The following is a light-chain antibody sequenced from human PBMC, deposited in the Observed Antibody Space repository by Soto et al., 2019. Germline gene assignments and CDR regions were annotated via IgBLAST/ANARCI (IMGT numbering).Light chain of an antibody. CDR3: QTWGTGIQV. CDR1: SGHSSYA. J-gene: IGLJ1*01. Sequence: QLVLTQSPSASASLGASVKLTCTLSSGHSSYAIAWHQQQPEKGPRYFMKLNSDGSHSKGDGIPDRFSGSSSGAERYLTISSLQSEDEADYYCQTWGTGIQVFGTGTQLTVL. V-gene: IGLV4-69*01. CDR2: LNSDGSH.